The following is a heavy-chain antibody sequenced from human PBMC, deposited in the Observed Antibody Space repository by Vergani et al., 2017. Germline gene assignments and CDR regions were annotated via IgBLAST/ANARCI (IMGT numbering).Heavy chain of an antibody. CDR3: AREYSNNNYFDP. Sequence: QVQLVQSGAEVKKPGASVKVSCEASGYSFTSHDIYWVRQAPGQGLEWMGWMSPDSGNRGCAQNFQGRISMTRNTSINTAYMELSSLTSEDTAIYYCAREYSNNNYFDPGGQGNLVTVSS. CDR2: MSPDSGNR. D-gene: IGHD4-11*01. J-gene: IGHJ5*02. V-gene: IGHV1-8*01. CDR1: GYSFTSHD.